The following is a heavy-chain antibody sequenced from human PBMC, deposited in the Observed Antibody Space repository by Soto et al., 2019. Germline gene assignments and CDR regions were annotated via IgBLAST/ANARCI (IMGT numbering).Heavy chain of an antibody. Sequence: PSETLSLTCTVSGCSISSYYWGWIRQPPGKGLEWIGYIYYSGSTNYNPSLKSRVTISVDTSKDQFSLKLSSVTAADTAVYYCAREGRNTVTTDVKWFDPWGQGTLVSVSS. V-gene: IGHV4-59*01. D-gene: IGHD4-17*01. CDR2: IYYSGST. J-gene: IGHJ5*02. CDR1: GCSISSYY. CDR3: AREGRNTVTTDVKWFDP.